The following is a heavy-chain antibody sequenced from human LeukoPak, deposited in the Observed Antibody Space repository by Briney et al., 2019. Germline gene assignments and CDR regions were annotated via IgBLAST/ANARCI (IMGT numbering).Heavy chain of an antibody. CDR1: GGTFSSYA. J-gene: IGHJ6*02. Sequence: GASVKLSCKGSGGTFSSYAISWVRHAPGQGLERVGGIIPIFGTANYAQKFQGRVTITADESTSTAYMELSSLRSEDTAVYYCARGRDEQWLAKLDYYGMDVWGQGTTVTVSS. CDR3: ARGRDEQWLAKLDYYGMDV. CDR2: IIPIFGTA. V-gene: IGHV1-69*13. D-gene: IGHD6-19*01.